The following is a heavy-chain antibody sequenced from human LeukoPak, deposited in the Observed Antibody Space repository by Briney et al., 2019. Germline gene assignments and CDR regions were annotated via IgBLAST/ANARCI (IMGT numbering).Heavy chain of an antibody. CDR3: ARGDIVVVPAAIHKPLDHDAFDI. CDR2: IKQLGNEM. V-gene: IGHV3-7*01. J-gene: IGHJ3*02. CDR1: GFRFGSYW. D-gene: IGHD2-2*02. Sequence: GGSLRLSCAASGFRFGSYWMTWARQAPGKGLEWVAMIKQLGNEMYYVDSVKGRFTISRDDAENSVYLQMNSLRVEDTAIYYCARGDIVVVPAAIHKPLDHDAFDIWGQGTMVTVSS.